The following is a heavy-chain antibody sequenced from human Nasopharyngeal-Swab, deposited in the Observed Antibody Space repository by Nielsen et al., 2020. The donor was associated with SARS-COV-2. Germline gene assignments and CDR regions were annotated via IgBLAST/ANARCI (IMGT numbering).Heavy chain of an antibody. D-gene: IGHD3-3*01. CDR2: ISSSGSTI. J-gene: IGHJ3*02. CDR3: ARDGFLAASDAFDI. V-gene: IGHV3-11*04. CDR1: GFTSSDYY. Sequence: GGSLRLSCAASGFTSSDYYMSWIRQAPGKGLEWVSYISSSGSTIYYADSVKGRFTISRDNAKNSLYLQMNSLRAEDTAVYYCARDGFLAASDAFDIWGQGTMVTVSS.